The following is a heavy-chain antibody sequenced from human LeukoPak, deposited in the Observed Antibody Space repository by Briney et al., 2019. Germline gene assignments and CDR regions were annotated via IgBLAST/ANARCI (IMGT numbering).Heavy chain of an antibody. CDR2: ISSSSSTI. CDR3: AKDLTTVTSRGDY. D-gene: IGHD4-17*01. CDR1: GFTFSSYS. V-gene: IGHV3-48*01. J-gene: IGHJ4*02. Sequence: PGGSLRLSCAASGFTFSSYSMNWVRQAPGKGPEWVSYISSSSSTIYYADSVKGRFPISRDNAKNSLYLQMNSLTPDDTAVYYCAKDLTTVTSRGDYWGQGSLVTVSS.